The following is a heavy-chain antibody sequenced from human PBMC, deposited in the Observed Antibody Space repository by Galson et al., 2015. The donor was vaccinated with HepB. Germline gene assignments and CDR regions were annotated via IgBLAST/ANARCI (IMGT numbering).Heavy chain of an antibody. CDR3: ARHHRIQLWWYFDY. J-gene: IGHJ4*02. V-gene: IGHV3-11*01. CDR1: GFTFSDYY. Sequence: SLRLSCAASGFTFSDYYMSWIRQAPGKGLEWVSYISSSGSTIYYADSVKGRFTISRDNAKNSLYLQMNSLRAEDTAVYYCARHHRIQLWWYFDYWGQGTLVTVSS. D-gene: IGHD5-18*01. CDR2: ISSSGSTI.